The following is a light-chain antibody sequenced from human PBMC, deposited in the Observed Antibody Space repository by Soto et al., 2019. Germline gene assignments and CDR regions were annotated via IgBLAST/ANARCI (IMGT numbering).Light chain of an antibody. CDR3: SSHAGSINVA. CDR1: SSDVGGYNY. J-gene: IGLJ2*01. V-gene: IGLV2-8*01. Sequence: QSVLTQPPSASGSPGQSVTISCTGTSSDVGGYNYVSWYQQHPGKAPKLMIYEVSKRPSGVPDRFSGSKSGNTASLTVSGLQAEDEADYYCSSHAGSINVAFGGGTQLTVL. CDR2: EVS.